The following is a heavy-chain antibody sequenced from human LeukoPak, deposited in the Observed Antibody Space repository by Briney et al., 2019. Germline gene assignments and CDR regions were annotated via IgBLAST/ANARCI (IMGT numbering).Heavy chain of an antibody. Sequence: PSETLSLTCAVYGGSFSGYYWSWIRQPPGKGLEWIGEINHSGSTNYNPSLKSRVTISVDTSKNQFSLKRSSVTAADTAVYYCARAPSNTTFGVVITRRYWFDPWGQGTLVTVSS. D-gene: IGHD3-3*01. V-gene: IGHV4-34*01. J-gene: IGHJ5*02. CDR3: ARAPSNTTFGVVITRRYWFDP. CDR2: INHSGST. CDR1: GGSFSGYY.